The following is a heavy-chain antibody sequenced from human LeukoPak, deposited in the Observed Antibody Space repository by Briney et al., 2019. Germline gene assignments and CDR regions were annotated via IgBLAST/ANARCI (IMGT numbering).Heavy chain of an antibody. CDR1: GFTFRSCE. V-gene: IGHV3-48*03. CDR2: ISSSGSII. Sequence: QPGGSLRLSCAASGFTFRSCELSWVRQAPAKGLEWVSYISSSGSIIYYADSVKGRFTISRDNSKNTLYLQMNSLRAEDTAVYYCARDRGFDYYDSSGYYEFGAFDIWGQGTMVTVSS. CDR3: ARDRGFDYYDSSGYYEFGAFDI. D-gene: IGHD3-22*01. J-gene: IGHJ3*02.